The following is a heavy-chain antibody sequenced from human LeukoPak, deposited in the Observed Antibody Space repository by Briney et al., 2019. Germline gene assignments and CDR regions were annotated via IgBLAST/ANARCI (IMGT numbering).Heavy chain of an antibody. J-gene: IGHJ4*02. Sequence: GGSLRLSCAASGFTFSSYSMNWVRQAPGKGLGWVSYISSSSSTIYYADSVKGRFTISRDNAKNSLYLQMNSLRAEDTAVYYCAREKRITIFGVVTLDYWGQGTLVTVSS. V-gene: IGHV3-48*01. CDR1: GFTFSSYS. CDR2: ISSSSSTI. D-gene: IGHD3-3*01. CDR3: AREKRITIFGVVTLDY.